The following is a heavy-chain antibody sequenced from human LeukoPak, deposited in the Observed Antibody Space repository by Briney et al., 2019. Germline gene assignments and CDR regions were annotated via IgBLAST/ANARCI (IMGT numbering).Heavy chain of an antibody. CDR3: ARGSRWYYYYYGMDV. D-gene: IGHD3-10*01. Sequence: SEILSLTCTVSGGSISSGDYYWSWIRQPPGKGLEWIGYIYYSGSTYYNPSLKSRVTISVDTSKNQFSLKLSSVTAADTAVYYCARGSRWYYYYYGMDVWGQGTTVTVSS. J-gene: IGHJ6*02. CDR1: GGSISSGDYY. CDR2: IYYSGST. V-gene: IGHV4-30-4*01.